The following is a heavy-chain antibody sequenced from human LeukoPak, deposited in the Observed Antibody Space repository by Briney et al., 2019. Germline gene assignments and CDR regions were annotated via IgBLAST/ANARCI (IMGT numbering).Heavy chain of an antibody. Sequence: SETLSLTCAVSGGSISSGGYSWSWIRQPPGKGLEWIGYIYHSGSTCYNPSLKSRVTISVDRSKNQFSLKLSSVTAADTAVYYCASGGYDSSGYYSDYWGQGTLVTVSS. J-gene: IGHJ4*02. V-gene: IGHV4-30-2*01. CDR2: IYHSGST. CDR3: ASGGYDSSGYYSDY. CDR1: GGSISSGGYS. D-gene: IGHD3-22*01.